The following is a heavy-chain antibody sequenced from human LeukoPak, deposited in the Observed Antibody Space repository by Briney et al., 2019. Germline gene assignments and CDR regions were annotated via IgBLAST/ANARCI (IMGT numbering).Heavy chain of an antibody. CDR1: GGSISSYY. Sequence: SETVSLTCTVSGGSISSYYWSWIRQPPGKGLEWVGYVYYSGSTNYNPSLKSRVTMSVDTSKNQFSLKLNSVTAADTAVYYCAREYYDSSGLGYWGQGALVTVSS. D-gene: IGHD3-22*01. V-gene: IGHV4-59*01. CDR2: VYYSGST. CDR3: AREYYDSSGLGY. J-gene: IGHJ4*02.